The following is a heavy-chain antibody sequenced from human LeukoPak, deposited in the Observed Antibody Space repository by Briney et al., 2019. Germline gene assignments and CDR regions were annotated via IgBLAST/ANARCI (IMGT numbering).Heavy chain of an antibody. CDR3: ARHAYYGAKDFDY. V-gene: IGHV4-39*01. D-gene: IGHD4-23*01. Sequence: SETLSLTCIVSGDSISSSSYYWGWIRQPPGTGLEWIGSIYNSGSTHYNPSLKSRVTISVDTSKNQFSLKMSSVTAADTAVYYCARHAYYGAKDFDYWGQGTLVTVSS. J-gene: IGHJ4*02. CDR2: IYNSGST. CDR1: GDSISSSSYY.